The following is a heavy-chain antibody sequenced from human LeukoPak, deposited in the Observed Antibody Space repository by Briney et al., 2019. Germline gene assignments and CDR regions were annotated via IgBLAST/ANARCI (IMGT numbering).Heavy chain of an antibody. CDR1: GGSISSYY. V-gene: IGHV4-59*01. CDR2: IFFSGTT. D-gene: IGHD5-24*01. J-gene: IGHJ4*02. CDR3: ARGGDGYNYGDY. Sequence: PSETLSLTCTVSGGSISSYYWNWIRQPPGKGLEWIGYIFFSGTTRHNPSLSSRLTMSVDTSKNQFSLNLTSVTAADTAVYYCARGGDGYNYGDYWGQGTLVTVSS.